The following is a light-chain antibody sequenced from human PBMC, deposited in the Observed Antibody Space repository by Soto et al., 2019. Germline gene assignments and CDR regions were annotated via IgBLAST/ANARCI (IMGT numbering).Light chain of an antibody. CDR1: SSDVGGYNY. Sequence: QAVVTQPASVSGSPGQSITISCTGTSSDVGGYNYVSWYQQHPGKAPKLMIYEVSNRPSGVSNRFSGSKSGNTASLTISGLQAEDEADYYCSSYTSSSIVVFGGGIKLTVL. V-gene: IGLV2-14*01. CDR2: EVS. J-gene: IGLJ2*01. CDR3: SSYTSSSIVV.